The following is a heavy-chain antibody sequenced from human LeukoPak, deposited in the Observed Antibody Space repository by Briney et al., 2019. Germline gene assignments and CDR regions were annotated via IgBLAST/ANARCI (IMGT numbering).Heavy chain of an antibody. V-gene: IGHV3-48*04. J-gene: IGHJ4*02. CDR2: ISSSSSTI. CDR1: GFTFSTYS. CDR3: AREVGATDY. Sequence: GGSLRLSCAASGFTFSTYSMNWVRQAPGKGLEWVSYISSSSSTIYYADSVKGRFTISRDNAKNSLYLQMNSLRAEDTAVYYCAREVGATDYWGQGTLVTVSS. D-gene: IGHD1-26*01.